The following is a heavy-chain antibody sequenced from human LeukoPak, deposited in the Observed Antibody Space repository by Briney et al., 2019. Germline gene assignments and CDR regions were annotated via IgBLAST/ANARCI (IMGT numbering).Heavy chain of an antibody. CDR2: INHSGST. V-gene: IGHV4-34*01. CDR1: GGSFSGYY. Sequence: SETLSLTCAVYGGSFSGYYWSWIRQPPGKGLEWIGEINHSGSTNYNPSLKSRVAISVDTSKNQFSLKLSSVTAADTAVYYCARHSTFFGVVIIKGRVRGPFDYWGQGTLVTVSS. CDR3: ARHSTFFGVVIIKGRVRGPFDY. D-gene: IGHD3-3*01. J-gene: IGHJ4*02.